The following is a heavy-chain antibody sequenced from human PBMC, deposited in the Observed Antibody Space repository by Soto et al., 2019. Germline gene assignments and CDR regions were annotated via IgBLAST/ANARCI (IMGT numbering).Heavy chain of an antibody. J-gene: IGHJ4*02. CDR3: ARSDGGVSPIAY. CDR1: GYTFTGYY. CDR2: INPNSGGT. D-gene: IGHD2-21*02. V-gene: IGHV1-2*02. Sequence: ASVKVSCKASGYTFTGYYMHWVRQAPGQGLEWMGWINPNSGGTNYAQKFQGRVTMTRDTSISTAYMELSRLRSDDTAVYYCARSDGGVSPIAYWGQGTLVTVSS.